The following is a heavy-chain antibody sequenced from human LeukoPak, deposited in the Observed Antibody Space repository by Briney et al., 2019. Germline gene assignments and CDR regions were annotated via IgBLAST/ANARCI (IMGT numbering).Heavy chain of an antibody. D-gene: IGHD2-21*01. CDR3: ASGVVPYYMDV. Sequence: ASVKVSCKASGYTFTSYGISWVRQAPGQGLEWMGWINPNSGGTNYAQRFQGRVTMTRDTSISTAYMELSRLRSDDTAVYYCASGVVPYYMDVWGKGTTATVSS. CDR1: GYTFTSYG. V-gene: IGHV1-2*02. J-gene: IGHJ6*03. CDR2: INPNSGGT.